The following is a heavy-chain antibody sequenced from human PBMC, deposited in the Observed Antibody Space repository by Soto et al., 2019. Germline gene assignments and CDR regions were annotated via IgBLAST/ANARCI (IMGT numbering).Heavy chain of an antibody. Sequence: QVQLQESGPGLVKPSQTLSLTCTVSGGSISSGGYYWNWIRQHPGKGLEWIGYIYYSGSTYSNPSLXSXXSISVDTSKNQSSLKLSSVTAADPAVYYCAREPLTWGQGTLVTVSS. CDR3: AREPLT. CDR2: IYYSGST. CDR1: GGSISSGGYY. J-gene: IGHJ4*02. V-gene: IGHV4-31*03.